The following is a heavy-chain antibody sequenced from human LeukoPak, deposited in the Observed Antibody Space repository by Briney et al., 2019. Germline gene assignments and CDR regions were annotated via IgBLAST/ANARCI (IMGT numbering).Heavy chain of an antibody. D-gene: IGHD3-3*01. J-gene: IGHJ3*02. CDR1: GYTFTGCY. CDR3: ARDLEWLYPGGAFDN. CDR2: INPNSGGT. Sequence: ASVKVSCKASGYTFTGCYMHWVRQAPGQGLEWMGWINPNSGGTNYAQKFQGRVTMTRDTSISTAYMELSRLRSDDTAVYYCARDLEWLYPGGAFDNWGQGTMVTVSS. V-gene: IGHV1-2*02.